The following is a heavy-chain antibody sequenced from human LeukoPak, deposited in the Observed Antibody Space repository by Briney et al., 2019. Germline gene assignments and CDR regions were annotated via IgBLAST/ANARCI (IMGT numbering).Heavy chain of an antibody. V-gene: IGHV4-30-2*01. CDR3: ARVGWYFDL. CDR2: IYHSGST. CDR1: GGSISSSGYS. J-gene: IGHJ2*01. Sequence: PSETLSLTCAVSGGSISSSGYSWSWIRQPPGKGLEWVGYIYHSGSTYYNPSLKSRVTISVDRSKNQFSLKLSSVTAADTAVYYCARVGWYFDLWGRGTLVTVSS.